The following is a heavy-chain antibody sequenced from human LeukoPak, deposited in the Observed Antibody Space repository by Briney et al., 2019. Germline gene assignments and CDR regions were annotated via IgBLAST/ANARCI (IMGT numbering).Heavy chain of an antibody. CDR1: GASISSYY. Sequence: SETLSLTCTVSGASISSYYWSWIRQLPGKGLESIGYVSYSGSTNYNPSLKSRVTISVDKSTSQSSLKLNSVTAADTAVYFCAIRDSSSDWFFDLWGRGTLVTVSS. CDR3: AIRDSSSDWFFDL. J-gene: IGHJ2*01. CDR2: VSYSGST. D-gene: IGHD6-13*01. V-gene: IGHV4-59*08.